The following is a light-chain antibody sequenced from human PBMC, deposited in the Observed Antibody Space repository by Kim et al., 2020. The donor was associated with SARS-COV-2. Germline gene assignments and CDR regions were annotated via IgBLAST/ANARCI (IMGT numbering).Light chain of an antibody. J-gene: IGLJ1*01. CDR2: DVA. CDR1: GGDVGVFNY. CDR3: SSYTASSTFV. Sequence: QSALTQPASVSGSPGQSITISCAGTGGDVGVFNYVSWYQHHPGKAPKLMIYDVAKRPSGVSDRFSASKSGDTASLTISGLQADDEADYYCSSYTASSTFVFGTGTKVTVL. V-gene: IGLV2-14*03.